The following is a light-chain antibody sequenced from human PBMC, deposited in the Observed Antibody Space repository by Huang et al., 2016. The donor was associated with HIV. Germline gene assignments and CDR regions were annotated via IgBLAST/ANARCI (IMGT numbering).Light chain of an antibody. J-gene: IGKJ1*01. Sequence: DVLLTQSPLSLPVTLGQPAFITCKSNQSLVYGDGNIYLNWFHQRPGHSPRRRIYKLSNRDSGVQDRFSAGGSGTDFTLWISEVEAEDVGDYYCMQASHGAATFGQGTRVDIK. V-gene: IGKV2-30*01. CDR2: KLS. CDR3: MQASHGAAT. CDR1: QSLVYGDGNIY.